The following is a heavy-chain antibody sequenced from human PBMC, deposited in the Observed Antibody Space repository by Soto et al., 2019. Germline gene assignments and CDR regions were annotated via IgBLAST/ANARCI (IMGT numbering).Heavy chain of an antibody. CDR2: ISGSGGST. V-gene: IGHV3-23*01. D-gene: IGHD3-10*01. J-gene: IGHJ3*02. Sequence: EVQLLESGGGLVQPGGSLRLSCAASGFTFSSYAMSWVRQAPGKGLEWVSAISGSGGSTYYADSVKGRFTIARDNSKNTLYLQMNSLRAEDTAVYYCAKDSSPGSGSYYNTDAFYIWGQGTMVTVSS. CDR1: GFTFSSYA. CDR3: AKDSSPGSGSYYNTDAFYI.